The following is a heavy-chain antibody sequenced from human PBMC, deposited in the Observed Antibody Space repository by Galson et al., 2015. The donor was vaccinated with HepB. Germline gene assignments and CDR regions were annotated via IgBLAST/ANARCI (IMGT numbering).Heavy chain of an antibody. D-gene: IGHD3-10*01. CDR2: IWYDGSNK. CDR1: GFTFSSYG. V-gene: IGHV3-33*01. J-gene: IGHJ6*02. CDR3: ARDGPPLYYGSEPARYYYYYGMDV. Sequence: SLRLSCAASGFTFSSYGMHWVRQAPGKGLEWVAVIWYDGSNKYYADSVKGRFTISRDNSKNTLYLQMNSLRAEDTAVYYCARDGPPLYYGSEPARYYYYYGMDVWGQGTTVTVSS.